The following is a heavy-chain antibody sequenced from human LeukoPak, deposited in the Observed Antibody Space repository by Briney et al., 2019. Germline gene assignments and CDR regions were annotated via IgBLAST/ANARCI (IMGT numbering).Heavy chain of an antibody. J-gene: IGHJ4*02. V-gene: IGHV3-7*01. CDR2: INQDASTK. D-gene: IGHD1-26*01. CDR3: ARDQSGSLDY. Sequence: PGGSLRLSCVASGFTLRNTWMAWVRQAPGEGLEWVANINQDASTKHYVDSVKGRFTISRDNAKNSLYLQMNSLRAEDTAVYYCARDQSGSLDYWGQGTLVTVSA. CDR1: GFTLRNTW.